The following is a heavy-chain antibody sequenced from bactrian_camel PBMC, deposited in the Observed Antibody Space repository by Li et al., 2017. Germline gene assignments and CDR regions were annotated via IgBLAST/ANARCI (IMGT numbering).Heavy chain of an antibody. CDR2: LFTAGDNT. CDR1: GDTYGGTYG. Sequence: HVQLVESGGGSVQPGGFLILSCTVSGDTYGGTYGSSCLGWFRQAPGKKREAVAVLFTAGDNTYYADSVKGRFAISRDDAKNTVHLQMDDLNPEDTGMYFCVADCYSGRMYLSRLTDNWGQGTQVTVS. V-gene: IGHV3S54*01. J-gene: IGHJ4*01. CDR3: VADCYSGRMYLSRLTDN. D-gene: IGHD2*01.